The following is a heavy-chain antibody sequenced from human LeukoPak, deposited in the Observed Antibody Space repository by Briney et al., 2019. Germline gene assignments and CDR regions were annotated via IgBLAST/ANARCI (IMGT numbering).Heavy chain of an antibody. Sequence: SGPTLVKPTQPLTLTSTFFGFSLHTSEVAVGWIRQPPGKALEWLALIYWDDDKRYSPSLKSRLTITKDTSRNQVVLTMTNVDPVDTGMYLCAQKGPMGSGGVDYWGQGTLVTVSS. J-gene: IGHJ4*02. CDR2: IYWDDDK. D-gene: IGHD6-19*01. CDR1: GFSLHTSEVA. CDR3: AQKGPMGSGGVDY. V-gene: IGHV2-5*02.